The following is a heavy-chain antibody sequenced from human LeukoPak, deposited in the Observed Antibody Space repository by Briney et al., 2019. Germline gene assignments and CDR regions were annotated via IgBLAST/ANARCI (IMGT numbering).Heavy chain of an antibody. Sequence: GGSLRLSCAASAFTFTHYWMSWVRQAPGKGLEWVANIKPDGSDKYYVDSVKGRFTISIDNAKNTLYLQMDSLRAEDTAVYYCAREDMWAFDMWGQGTMVTVSS. CDR2: IKPDGSDK. J-gene: IGHJ3*02. CDR1: AFTFTHYW. CDR3: AREDMWAFDM. V-gene: IGHV3-7*01. D-gene: IGHD2-15*01.